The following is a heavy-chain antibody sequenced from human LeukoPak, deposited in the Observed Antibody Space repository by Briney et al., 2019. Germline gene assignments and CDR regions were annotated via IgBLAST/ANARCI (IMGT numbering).Heavy chain of an antibody. CDR3: ATHGSNCCGDCYLPSYYYGMDV. CDR2: IYYSGST. CDR1: GGSISSYY. V-gene: IGHV4-59*01. Sequence: PSETLSLTCAVSGGSISSYYWTWIRQPPGKGLEWIGYIYYSGSTNYNPSLKSRVTISVDTSKNQFSLKLSSVTAADTAVYYCATHGSNCCGDCYLPSYYYGMDVWGQGTTVTVSS. J-gene: IGHJ6*02. D-gene: IGHD2-21*02.